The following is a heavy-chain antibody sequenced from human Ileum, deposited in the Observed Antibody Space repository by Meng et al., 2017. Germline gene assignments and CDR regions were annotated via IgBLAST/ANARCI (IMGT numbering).Heavy chain of an antibody. J-gene: IGHJ4*02. CDR3: VVYESYGGAPY. CDR1: DGSISNSNYH. V-gene: IGHV4-39*07. D-gene: IGHD3-22*01. CDR2: IYYTGRT. Sequence: ESLRLSCGVSDGSISNSNYHGGWIRQPPGQGLEWIGTIYYTGRTYYSPSLKSRLTISIDTSRNQFSLRLSSVTAADTAIYYCVVYESYGGAPYWGQGTLVTVSS.